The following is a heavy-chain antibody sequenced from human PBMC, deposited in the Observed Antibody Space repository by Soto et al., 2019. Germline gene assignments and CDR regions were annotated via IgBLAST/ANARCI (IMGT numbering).Heavy chain of an antibody. CDR2: IYSGGST. CDR1: GFTVSRDY. V-gene: IGHV3-66*01. CDR3: AGDPGDRNGMIV. Sequence: EVQVVESGGGLVQPGGPLRLSCAASGFTVSRDYMNWVRQAPGKGLEWVSVIYSGGSTYYADSVKGRFTISRDNSKNTLYLQMNSLRAEDTAVYYCAGDPGDRNGMIVWGQGTTVTVSS. D-gene: IGHD1-26*01. J-gene: IGHJ6*02.